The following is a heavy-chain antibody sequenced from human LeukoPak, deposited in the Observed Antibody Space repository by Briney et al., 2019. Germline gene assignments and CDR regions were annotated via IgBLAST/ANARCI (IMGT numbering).Heavy chain of an antibody. CDR2: IQYDGSNK. V-gene: IGHV3-30*02. D-gene: IGHD6-13*01. Sequence: SGGSLRLSCAASGFTFSSYGIHWVRQAPGKGLEWVATIQYDGSNKYYVDSVKGRFTISRDNAKNTLYLQMNRLRAEDTAVYYCARAAAGTFVVGGRGTLVSVLS. J-gene: IGHJ4*02. CDR3: ARAAAGTFVV. CDR1: GFTFSSYG.